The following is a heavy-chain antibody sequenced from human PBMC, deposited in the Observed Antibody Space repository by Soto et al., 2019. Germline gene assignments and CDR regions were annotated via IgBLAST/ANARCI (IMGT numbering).Heavy chain of an antibody. CDR2: MSYDGSDT. Sequence: GVLRLSCAASGFTFSSYAMSWVRQAPGKGLEWVAFMSYDGSDTFYADSVKGRFTISRDNSKNTLFLHMSNLRAEDTAMYYCTIVRVADSALDHWGQGTLVTVSS. V-gene: IGHV3-30*15. CDR1: GFTFSSYA. D-gene: IGHD3-10*02. J-gene: IGHJ4*02. CDR3: TIVRVADSALDH.